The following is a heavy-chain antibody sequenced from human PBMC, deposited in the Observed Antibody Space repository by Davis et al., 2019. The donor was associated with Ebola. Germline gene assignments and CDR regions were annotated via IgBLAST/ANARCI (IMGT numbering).Heavy chain of an antibody. CDR3: ARGLTCGGDCSYFDY. CDR2: IYYSGST. J-gene: IGHJ4*02. Sequence: ETLSLTCTVSGGSISSSSYYWGWIRQPPGKGLEWIGSIYYSGSTYYNPSLKSRVTISVDTSKNQFSLKLSSVTAADTAVNYCARGLTCGGDCSYFDYWGQGTLVTVSS. D-gene: IGHD2-21*01. V-gene: IGHV4-39*07. CDR1: GGSISSSSYY.